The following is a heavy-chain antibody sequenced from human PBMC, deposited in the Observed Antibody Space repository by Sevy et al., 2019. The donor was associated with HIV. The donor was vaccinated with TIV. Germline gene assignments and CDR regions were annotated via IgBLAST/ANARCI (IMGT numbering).Heavy chain of an antibody. D-gene: IGHD6-6*01. J-gene: IGHJ6*02. CDR3: ARAVAARPPYYYGMDV. CDR2: IYYSGST. CDR1: GGSISSYY. Sequence: SETLSLTCTVSGGSISSYYWSWIRQPPGKGLEWIGYIYYSGSTNYNPSLKSRVTISVDTSKNQFSLKLSSVTAADTAVYYCARAVAARPPYYYGMDVWDQGTTVTVSS. V-gene: IGHV4-59*01.